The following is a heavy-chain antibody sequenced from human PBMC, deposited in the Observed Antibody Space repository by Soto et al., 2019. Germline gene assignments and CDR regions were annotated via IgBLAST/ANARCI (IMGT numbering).Heavy chain of an antibody. V-gene: IGHV3-13*01. Sequence: GGSLRLSCAASGFTFSSYDMHWVRQATGKGLEWVSAIGTAGDTYYPGSVKGRFTISRENAKNSLYLQMNSLRAGDTAVYYCARTAGDWYFDLWGRGTLVTVSS. CDR2: IGTAGDT. CDR3: ARTAGDWYFDL. D-gene: IGHD4-17*01. J-gene: IGHJ2*01. CDR1: GFTFSSYD.